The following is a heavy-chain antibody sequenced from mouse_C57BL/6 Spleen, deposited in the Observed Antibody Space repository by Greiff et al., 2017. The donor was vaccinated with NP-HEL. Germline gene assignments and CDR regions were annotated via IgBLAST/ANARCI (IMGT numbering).Heavy chain of an antibody. V-gene: IGHV7-3*01. J-gene: IGHJ1*03. CDR1: GFTFTDYY. CDR3: ARSYYGSSYGYFDV. Sequence: EVKLMESGGGLVQPGGSLSLSCAASGFTFTDYYMSWVRQPPGKALEWLGFIRNKANGYTTEYSASVKGRFTISRDNSQSILYLQMNALRAEDSATYYCARSYYGSSYGYFDVWGTGTTVTVSS. CDR2: IRNKANGYTT. D-gene: IGHD1-1*01.